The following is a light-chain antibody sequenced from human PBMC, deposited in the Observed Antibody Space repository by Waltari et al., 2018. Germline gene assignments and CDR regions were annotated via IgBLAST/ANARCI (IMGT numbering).Light chain of an antibody. V-gene: IGKV1-39*01. J-gene: IGKJ1*01. CDR1: QSIRTD. Sequence: DIQMTQSPSSLSASVGDTVTITCRASQSIRTDLNWYQQRPGEAPKLLIYAASNLQSGVPSRFSGSGSWTDFSLTISSLQPEDFATYYCQQSYSAPRTFGQGTKVDLK. CDR2: AAS. CDR3: QQSYSAPRT.